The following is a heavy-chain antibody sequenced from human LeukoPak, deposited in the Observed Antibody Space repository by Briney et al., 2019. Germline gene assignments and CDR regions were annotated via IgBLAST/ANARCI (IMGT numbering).Heavy chain of an antibody. CDR3: ARANSFAIRIDY. CDR1: GYTFTNYD. Sequence: ASVKVSCKASGYTFTNYDIHWVRQATGQGLEWMGWMNPNSGNTDYAQKFQGRVTITRDTSIDTAYMELISLTSDDTAVYYCARANSFAIRIDYWGQGTLVTVSS. D-gene: IGHD5-18*01. V-gene: IGHV1-8*01. CDR2: MNPNSGNT. J-gene: IGHJ4*02.